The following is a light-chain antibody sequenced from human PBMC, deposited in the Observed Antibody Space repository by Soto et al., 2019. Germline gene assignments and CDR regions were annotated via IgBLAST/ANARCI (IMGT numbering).Light chain of an antibody. J-gene: IGKJ4*01. Sequence: EIVMTQSPATLSVSPGERATLSCRASQSVSSNLAWYQQKPGQAPRLLIYDPSTRATGIPARFSGSGSGTEFTLTISSLQSEDFAIYYCQQYNNWPLTSGGGTKVEIK. V-gene: IGKV3-15*01. CDR1: QSVSSN. CDR2: DPS. CDR3: QQYNNWPLT.